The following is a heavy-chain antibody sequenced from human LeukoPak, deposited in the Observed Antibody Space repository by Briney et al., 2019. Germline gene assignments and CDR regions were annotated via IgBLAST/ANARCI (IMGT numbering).Heavy chain of an antibody. CDR1: GYTFTGYY. Sequence: RWASVKVSCKASGYTFTGYYMHWVRQAPGQGLEWMGWINPNSGGTNYAQKFQGRVTMTRDTSISTAYMELSRLRSDDTAVYYCARDWGWFGDSCYMDVWGKGTTVTISS. D-gene: IGHD3-10*01. CDR3: ARDWGWFGDSCYMDV. J-gene: IGHJ6*03. CDR2: INPNSGGT. V-gene: IGHV1-2*02.